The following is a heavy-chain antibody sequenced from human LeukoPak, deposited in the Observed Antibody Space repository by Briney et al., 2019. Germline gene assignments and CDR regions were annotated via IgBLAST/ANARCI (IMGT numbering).Heavy chain of an antibody. J-gene: IGHJ4*02. CDR2: MSPNSGNT. CDR3: VRTPPNWGADF. V-gene: IGHV1-8*02. D-gene: IGHD7-27*01. CDR1: GGTFSSHA. Sequence: ASVKVSCKASGGTFSSHAISWVRQAPGQWLEWMGWMSPNSGNTGYAQKFQGRVTMTRDTSTGTAYLELSSLRSEDSAVYYCVRTPPNWGADFWGQGTLVTVSS.